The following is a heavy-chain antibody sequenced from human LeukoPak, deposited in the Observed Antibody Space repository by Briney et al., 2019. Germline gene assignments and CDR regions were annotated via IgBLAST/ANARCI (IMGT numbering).Heavy chain of an antibody. CDR2: IIPIFGTA. D-gene: IGHD1-26*01. Sequence: GASVKVSCKASGGTFSSYAISWVRQAPGQGLEWMERIIPIFGTANYAQKFQGRVTITTDESTSTAYMELSSLRSEDTAVYYCARDRELDYWGQGTLVTVSS. V-gene: IGHV1-69*05. CDR1: GGTFSSYA. CDR3: ARDRELDY. J-gene: IGHJ4*02.